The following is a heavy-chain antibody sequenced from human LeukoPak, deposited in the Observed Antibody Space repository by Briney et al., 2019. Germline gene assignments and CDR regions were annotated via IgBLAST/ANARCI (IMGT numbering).Heavy chain of an antibody. Sequence: KPGGSLRLSSAASGFTFSSYSMNWVRQAPGKGLEWVSSISSSSSYIYYADSVKGRFTISRDNAKNSLYLQMNSLRAEDTAVYYCARDVAAAGIPFDIWGQGTMVTVSS. CDR1: GFTFSSYS. CDR2: ISSSSSYI. J-gene: IGHJ3*02. V-gene: IGHV3-21*01. D-gene: IGHD6-13*01. CDR3: ARDVAAAGIPFDI.